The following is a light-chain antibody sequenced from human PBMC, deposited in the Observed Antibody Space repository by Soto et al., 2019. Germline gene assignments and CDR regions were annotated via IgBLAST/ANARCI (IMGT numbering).Light chain of an antibody. V-gene: IGKV3-20*01. Sequence: EIVLTQSPGTLSLSPGEGATLSCRASQSVNSRDLAWYQQKPGQAPRLLIYGASNRATGIPDRFSGSGSGTDFTLTISRLEPEDFEVYYCQHYDTSSIAFGQGTRLEIK. CDR2: GAS. CDR3: QHYDTSSIA. CDR1: QSVNSRD. J-gene: IGKJ5*01.